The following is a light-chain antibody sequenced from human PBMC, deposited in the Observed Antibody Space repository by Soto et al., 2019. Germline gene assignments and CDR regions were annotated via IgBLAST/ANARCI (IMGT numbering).Light chain of an antibody. V-gene: IGKV3-20*01. CDR3: HKYARYPWT. CDR2: GAS. Sequence: EIVLTQSPGTLSLSPGERATLSCRASQSVAGTYLAWYQQKPGQAPRLLIFGASSRATGIPDRFSGSGSGTDFTLTISRLEPEDCEVYYCHKYARYPWTSAQRTKVDSK. CDR1: QSVAGTY. J-gene: IGKJ1*01.